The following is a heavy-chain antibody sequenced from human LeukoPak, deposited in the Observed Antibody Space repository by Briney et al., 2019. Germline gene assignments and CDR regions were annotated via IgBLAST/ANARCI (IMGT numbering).Heavy chain of an antibody. V-gene: IGHV5-51*01. J-gene: IGHJ6*02. CDR1: GYSFTSYW. CDR3: ATLGVATIRDSSGKYYYYGMDV. CDR2: IYPGDSDT. Sequence: GESLKISCKGSGYSFTSYWIGWVRQMPGKGLEWMGIIYPGDSDTRYSPSFQGQVTISADKSISTAYLQWSSLKASDTAMYYCATLGVATIRDSSGKYYYYGMDVWGQGTTVTVSS. D-gene: IGHD3-22*01.